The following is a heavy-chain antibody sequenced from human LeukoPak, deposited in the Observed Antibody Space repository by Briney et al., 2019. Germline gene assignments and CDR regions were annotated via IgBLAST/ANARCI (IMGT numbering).Heavy chain of an antibody. V-gene: IGHV5-51*01. CDR3: ASLIAAAGTKVDY. CDR2: IYPGDSDT. Sequence: GESLKISCKGSGYSFTSYWIGRVRQMSGKGLEWMGIIYPGDSDTRYSPSFQGQVTISADKSISTAYLQWSSLKASDTAMYYCASLIAAAGTKVDYWGQGTLVTVSS. D-gene: IGHD6-13*01. J-gene: IGHJ4*02. CDR1: GYSFTSYW.